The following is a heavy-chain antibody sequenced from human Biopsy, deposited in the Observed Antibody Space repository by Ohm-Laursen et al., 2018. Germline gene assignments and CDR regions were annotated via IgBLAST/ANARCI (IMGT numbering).Heavy chain of an antibody. CDR3: ARDRGYYSDRTVPGYFDL. CDR1: GDSISSYY. CDR2: VYYTGGT. V-gene: IGHV4-59*01. J-gene: IGHJ2*01. D-gene: IGHD3-22*01. Sequence: SDTLSLTCTVSGDSISSYYWSWIRQPPGKGLEWIGYVYYTGGTDYNPSLQSRVTISVDTSKNHFSLMLRSVTPADTAIYYCARDRGYYSDRTVPGYFDLWGRGTLVTVPS.